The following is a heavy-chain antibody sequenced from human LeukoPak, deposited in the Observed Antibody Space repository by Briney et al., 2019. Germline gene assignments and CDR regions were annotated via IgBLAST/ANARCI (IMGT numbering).Heavy chain of an antibody. CDR3: AYGSGRSYFDY. J-gene: IGHJ4*02. D-gene: IGHD3-10*01. CDR2: IYHSGST. V-gene: IGHV4-38-2*01. Sequence: SETLSLTCAVSGYSISSGYYWGWIRQPPGKGLEWIGSIYHSGSTYYNPSLKSRVTISVDTSKNQFSLKLSSVTAADTAVYYCAYGSGRSYFDYWGQGTLDTVSS. CDR1: GYSISSGYY.